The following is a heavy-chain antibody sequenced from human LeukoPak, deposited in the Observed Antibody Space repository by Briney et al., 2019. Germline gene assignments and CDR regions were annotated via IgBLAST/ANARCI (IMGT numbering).Heavy chain of an antibody. V-gene: IGHV1-2*02. Sequence: ASVSVSCTASGYTFTGYYMHWVRQAPGQGREWMGWINPNSGGTNYAQKFQGRVTMTRDTSISTAYMELSRLRSDDTAVYYCARVGGSWLDNWFDPWGQGTLVTVSS. J-gene: IGHJ5*02. CDR3: ARVGGSWLDNWFDP. CDR2: INPNSGGT. CDR1: GYTFTGYY. D-gene: IGHD2-15*01.